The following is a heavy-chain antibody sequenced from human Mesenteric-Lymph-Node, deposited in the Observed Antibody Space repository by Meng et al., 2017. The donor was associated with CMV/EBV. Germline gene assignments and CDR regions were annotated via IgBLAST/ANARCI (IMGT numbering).Heavy chain of an antibody. CDR1: GGSISGYY. J-gene: IGHJ4*02. V-gene: IGHV4-59*12. Sequence: SETLSLTCTVSGGSISGYYWTWIRQPPGKGLEWIGFIYYGGNTNYNPSLQSRVTISVDTSKNQFSLRLSSVTAADTAVYYCARKIFGVIIRFDFWGQGTLVTVSS. D-gene: IGHD3-3*01. CDR3: ARKIFGVIIRFDF. CDR2: IYYGGNT.